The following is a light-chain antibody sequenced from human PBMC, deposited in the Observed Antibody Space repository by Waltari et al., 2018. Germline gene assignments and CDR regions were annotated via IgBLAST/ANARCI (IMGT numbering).Light chain of an antibody. CDR2: DVS. CDR1: SSDVGAYNY. CDR3: SSFTTSAIYV. J-gene: IGLJ1*01. Sequence: QSALTQPASVSGSPGQSITISCTGTSSDVGAYNYVSWYQQPPGKAPHLMIYDVSKRHSGVSARFSGSKSGNTASLTISGLQAEDEADYYCSSFTTSAIYVFGSVTKVTVL. V-gene: IGLV2-14*03.